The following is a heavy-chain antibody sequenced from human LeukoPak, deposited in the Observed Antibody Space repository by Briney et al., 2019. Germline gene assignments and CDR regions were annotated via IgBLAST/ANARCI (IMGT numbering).Heavy chain of an antibody. Sequence: PGGSLRLSCAASGFTFNNYAMTWVRQAPGKGLEWVSGISGNGGSTYYADSVKGRFTISRDNAKNSLYLQMNSLRAEDTAVYYCARDPVIHSSSSSIFDYWGQGTLVTVSS. J-gene: IGHJ4*02. CDR1: GFTFNNYA. CDR3: ARDPVIHSSSSSIFDY. D-gene: IGHD6-6*01. V-gene: IGHV3-23*01. CDR2: ISGNGGST.